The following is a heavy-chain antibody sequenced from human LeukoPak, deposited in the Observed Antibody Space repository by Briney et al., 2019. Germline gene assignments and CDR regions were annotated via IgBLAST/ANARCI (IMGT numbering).Heavy chain of an antibody. CDR1: ELTFNYYG. D-gene: IGHD3-22*01. Sequence: GGSLRLSCAASELTFNYYGMSWVRQAPGRGLEWVANIKQDGSEKYYVDSVKGRFTISRDNAKNSLYLQMNSLRAEDTAVYYCARHMYYYDSSGYYQHWGQGTLVTVSS. CDR2: IKQDGSEK. V-gene: IGHV3-7*01. J-gene: IGHJ1*01. CDR3: ARHMYYYDSSGYYQH.